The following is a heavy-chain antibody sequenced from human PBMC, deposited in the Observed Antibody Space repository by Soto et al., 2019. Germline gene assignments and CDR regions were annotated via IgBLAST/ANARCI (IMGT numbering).Heavy chain of an antibody. Sequence: SETLSLTCTVSDGSISSYYWGWIRQPPGKGLEWVGQIHYSGSTNYNPSLTSRVTISVDTSKNQFSLNLRSVTAADTALYFCARGTGGWYFDYWGQGTLVTVSS. D-gene: IGHD6-19*01. V-gene: IGHV4-59*01. J-gene: IGHJ4*02. CDR2: IHYSGST. CDR3: ARGTGGWYFDY. CDR1: DGSISSYY.